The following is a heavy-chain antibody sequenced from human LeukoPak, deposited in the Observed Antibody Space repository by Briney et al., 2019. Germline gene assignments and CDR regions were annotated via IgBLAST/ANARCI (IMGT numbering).Heavy chain of an antibody. CDR1: GGNFSNYV. CDR2: ILPISGIA. J-gene: IGHJ4*02. CDR3: ARTHYNASGSDFSAPFDY. V-gene: IGHV1-69*13. Sequence: ASVKVSCKTSGGNFSNYVISWVRQAPGQGLEWMGGILPISGIADSAQRFQGRVTIIADESTTTAYMELSSLRSEDTAVYYCARTHYNASGSDFSAPFDYWGQGTLVTVSS. D-gene: IGHD3-10*01.